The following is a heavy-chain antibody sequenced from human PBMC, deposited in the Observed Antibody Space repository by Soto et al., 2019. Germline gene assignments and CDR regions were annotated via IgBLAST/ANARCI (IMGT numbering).Heavy chain of an antibody. CDR3: ARVRIVGAREIDF. V-gene: IGHV1-18*04. D-gene: IGHD1-26*01. Sequence: QVHLVQSGGEVKKPGASVKVSCKASGYTFNRHGITWVRQAPGQGLEWMGWISGYNGDINYEQKFQCRFTLSSDTLTITVYLELKSLRFDDTAVYYCARVRIVGAREIDFWGQGTLVTVSS. J-gene: IGHJ4*02. CDR1: GYTFNRHG. CDR2: ISGYNGDI.